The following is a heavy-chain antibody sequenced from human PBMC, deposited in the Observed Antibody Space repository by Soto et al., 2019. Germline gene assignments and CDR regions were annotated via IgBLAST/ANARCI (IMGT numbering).Heavy chain of an antibody. Sequence: QSPTLSLTCAVYGGSFSGYYWSWIRQPPGKGLEWIGEINHSGSTNYNPSLKSRVTISVDTSKNQFSLKLSSVTAADTAVYYCARRRAARLTHYYYYYMDVWGKGTTVTVSS. CDR3: ARRRAARLTHYYYYYMDV. D-gene: IGHD6-6*01. J-gene: IGHJ6*03. CDR2: INHSGST. V-gene: IGHV4-34*01. CDR1: GGSFSGYY.